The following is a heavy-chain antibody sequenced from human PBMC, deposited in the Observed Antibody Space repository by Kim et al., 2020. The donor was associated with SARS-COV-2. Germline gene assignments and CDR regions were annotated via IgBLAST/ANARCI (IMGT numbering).Heavy chain of an antibody. J-gene: IGHJ3*02. D-gene: IGHD3-16*01. Sequence: GGSLRLSCAASGFTFDRFSMNWVRQAPGKGLEWVSAISGSAGGTQYADSVKGRFTISRDNSKNTLSLQMNSLRTEDTGLYYCAKDLVITGRTVPHVFDTWGESPFVTVSS. CDR2: ISGSAGGT. V-gene: IGHV3-23*01. CDR1: GFTFDRFS. CDR3: AKDLVITGRTVPHVFDT.